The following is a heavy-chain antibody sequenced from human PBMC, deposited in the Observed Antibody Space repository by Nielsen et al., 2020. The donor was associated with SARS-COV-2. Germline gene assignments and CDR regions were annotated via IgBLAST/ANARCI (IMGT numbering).Heavy chain of an antibody. CDR3: AKGTGWRYYFDY. J-gene: IGHJ4*02. D-gene: IGHD6-19*01. Sequence: WIRQPPGKGLEWVALIWYDGSNKYYADSVKGRFTISRDNSKNTLYLQMNSLRAEDTAVYYCAKGTGWRYYFDYWGQGTLVTSPQ. CDR2: IWYDGSNK. V-gene: IGHV3-30*02.